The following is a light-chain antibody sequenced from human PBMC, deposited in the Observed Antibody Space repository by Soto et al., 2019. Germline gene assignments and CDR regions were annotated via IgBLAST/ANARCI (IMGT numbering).Light chain of an antibody. CDR1: QGISNY. Sequence: DIQMTQSPSSLSASVGDRVTITCRASQGISNYLAWYQQKPGKVPNLLIYGASTLQSGVPSRYSGSGSGTDFTLTISSLQPEDVATYYCQNYNSFYRFTFRPGTKVDIK. J-gene: IGKJ3*01. CDR2: GAS. V-gene: IGKV1-27*01. CDR3: QNYNSFYRFT.